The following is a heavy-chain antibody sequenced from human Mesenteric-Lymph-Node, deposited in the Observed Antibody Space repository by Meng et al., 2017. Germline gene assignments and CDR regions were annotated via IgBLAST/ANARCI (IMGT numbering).Heavy chain of an antibody. D-gene: IGHD3-10*01. V-gene: IGHV4-31*03. CDR1: GGSISSGGYY. Sequence: APLQESGPGLVKPPQPLSLTCTVSGGSISSGGYYWSWIRQHPGKGLEWIGYIHSSGSTYYNPSLRSRLTISVDTSKNQFSLKLSSVTAADTAVYYCARASYGSGSPLGESWFDPWGQGTLVTVSS. CDR3: ARASYGSGSPLGESWFDP. J-gene: IGHJ5*02. CDR2: IHSSGST.